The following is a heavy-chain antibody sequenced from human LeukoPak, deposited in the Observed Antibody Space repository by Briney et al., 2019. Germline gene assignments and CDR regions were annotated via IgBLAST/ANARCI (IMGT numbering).Heavy chain of an antibody. Sequence: SETLSLTCSVSGGSISSGDYYWSWIRQPPGKGLEWIGYIYYSGSTYYNPSLKSRVTISLDTSKNQLSLNLSSVTAADTAVYYCARDSDYGDYGYFDSWGQGTLVTVFS. CDR3: ARDSDYGDYGYFDS. V-gene: IGHV4-30-4*01. J-gene: IGHJ4*02. CDR1: GGSISSGDYY. CDR2: IYYSGST. D-gene: IGHD4-17*01.